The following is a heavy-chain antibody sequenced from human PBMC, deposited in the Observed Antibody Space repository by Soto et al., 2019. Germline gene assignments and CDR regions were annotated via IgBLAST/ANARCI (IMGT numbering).Heavy chain of an antibody. CDR3: AKRQYQLLSYDYGMDV. V-gene: IGHV3-30*18. Sequence: LRLSCAASGFTFSNYGMHWVRQAPGKGLEWVAFISDDGSNKYYADSMKGRFTMSRDNSKSTLYLQMNSLRVEDTAVYYCAKRQYQLLSYDYGMDVWGQGTTVTVSS. CDR1: GFTFSNYG. CDR2: ISDDGSNK. J-gene: IGHJ6*02. D-gene: IGHD2-2*01.